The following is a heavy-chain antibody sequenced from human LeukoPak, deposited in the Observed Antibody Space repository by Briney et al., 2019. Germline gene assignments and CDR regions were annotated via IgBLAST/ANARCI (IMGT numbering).Heavy chain of an antibody. V-gene: IGHV4-34*01. CDR3: ARGMAAAGLY. J-gene: IGHJ4*02. CDR2: INHSGST. D-gene: IGHD6-13*01. Sequence: SETLSLTCAVYGGSFSGYYWSWIRQPPGKGLEWIGEINHSGSTNYNPSLKSRVTTSVDTSKNQFSLKLSSVTAADTAVYYCARGMAAAGLYWGQGTPVTVSS. CDR1: GGSFSGYY.